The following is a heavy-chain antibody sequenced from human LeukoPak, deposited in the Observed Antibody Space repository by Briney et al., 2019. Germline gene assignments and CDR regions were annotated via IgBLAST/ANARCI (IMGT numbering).Heavy chain of an antibody. J-gene: IGHJ3*02. CDR1: GYTLTELS. D-gene: IGHD6-13*01. CDR3: ATDRRAAAGTAFDI. CDR2: FDPEDGET. Sequence: ASVKVSCTVSGYTLTELSMHWVRQAPGKGLEWMGGFDPEDGETIYAQKFQGRVTMTEDTSTDTAYMELSSLRSGDTAVYYCATDRRAAAGTAFDIWGQGTMVTVSS. V-gene: IGHV1-24*01.